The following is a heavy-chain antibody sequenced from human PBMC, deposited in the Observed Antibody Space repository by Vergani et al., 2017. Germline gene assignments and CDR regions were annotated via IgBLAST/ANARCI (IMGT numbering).Heavy chain of an antibody. CDR2: LSTTGGA. CDR1: GVSVTDYN. D-gene: IGHD6-13*01. Sequence: QAQLQESGPGLVKPSETLSLTCHVFGVSVTDYNCNWIRQALGKGLEWIGSLSTTGGATHASHNPSLKSRVSISVDTSKSQFSLRLTSVTAAGSAIYYWAGDTHSWQRADRWGQGRLVSVSS. V-gene: IGHV4-59*02. J-gene: IGHJ5*02. CDR3: AGDTHSWQRADR.